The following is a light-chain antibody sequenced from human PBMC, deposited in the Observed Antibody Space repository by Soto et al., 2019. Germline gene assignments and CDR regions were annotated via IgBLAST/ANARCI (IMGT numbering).Light chain of an antibody. CDR3: QQYGSSPLT. Sequence: EIVLTQSPATLSLSPGERATLSCGASQSVSSSYLDWYQQKPGLAPRLLIDDASSRATGIPDRFSVSGSGTDFTLTISRLEPEDFAVYYCQQYGSSPLTFGGGTKVEIK. CDR1: QSVSSSY. CDR2: DAS. J-gene: IGKJ4*01. V-gene: IGKV3D-20*01.